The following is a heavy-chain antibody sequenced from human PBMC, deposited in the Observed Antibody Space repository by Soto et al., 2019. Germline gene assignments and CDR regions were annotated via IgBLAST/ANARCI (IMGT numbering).Heavy chain of an antibody. CDR3: ARGQGRYYGSGGYQGVDV. V-gene: IGHV3-33*01. Sequence: QVPLVESGGGVVQPGRSLRLSCAASGFTFKNYGMHWVRQAPGKGLEWVAVIWYDGTNEYYGDSVKGRFTISRDNSKNTLELQRNSLRSEDTAVYYCARGQGRYYGSGGYQGVDVWGQGTSVTVSS. CDR1: GFTFKNYG. CDR2: IWYDGTNE. D-gene: IGHD3-10*01. J-gene: IGHJ6*02.